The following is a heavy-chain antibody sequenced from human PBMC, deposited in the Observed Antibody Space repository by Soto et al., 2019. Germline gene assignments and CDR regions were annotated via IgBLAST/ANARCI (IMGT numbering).Heavy chain of an antibody. CDR2: IWYDGSNK. V-gene: IGHV3-33*01. CDR3: ARGRSNYANNWFDP. J-gene: IGHJ5*02. CDR1: GFTFSSYG. D-gene: IGHD4-4*01. Sequence: GESLKISCAASGFTFSSYGMHWVRQAPGKGLEWVAVIWYDGSNKYYADSVKGRFTISRDNSKNTLYLQMNSLRAEDTAVYYCARGRSNYANNWFDPWGQGTLVTVSS.